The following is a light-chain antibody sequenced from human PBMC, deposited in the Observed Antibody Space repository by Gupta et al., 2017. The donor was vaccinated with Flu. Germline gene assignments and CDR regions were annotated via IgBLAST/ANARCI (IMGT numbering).Light chain of an antibody. CDR3: QQYNNWPYT. CDR2: GAS. CDR1: QSVSSN. J-gene: IGKJ2*01. Sequence: DIVMTQSPATLSGSPGERATISCRASQSVSSNLAWYQQKPGQAPRILIYGASTRATGIPARFSGSGSGTEFTLTISSLQSEDFAVYACQQYNNWPYTFGQGTKLEIK. V-gene: IGKV3-15*01.